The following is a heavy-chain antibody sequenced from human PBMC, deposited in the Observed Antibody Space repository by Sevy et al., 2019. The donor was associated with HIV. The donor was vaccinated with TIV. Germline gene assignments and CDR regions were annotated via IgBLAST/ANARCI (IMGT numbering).Heavy chain of an antibody. Sequence: GGSLRLSCVASGFTFNTYAMSWVRQAPGKGLEWVSAIRGSGSSTYYAAAVQGRFTISRDNSKNTLYLQMNILRAEDTAVYYCAKEAPRYYCETRGSFDYWGQGTLVTASS. J-gene: IGHJ4*02. CDR3: AKEAPRYYCETRGSFDY. D-gene: IGHD3-22*01. CDR1: GFTFNTYA. CDR2: IRGSGSST. V-gene: IGHV3-23*01.